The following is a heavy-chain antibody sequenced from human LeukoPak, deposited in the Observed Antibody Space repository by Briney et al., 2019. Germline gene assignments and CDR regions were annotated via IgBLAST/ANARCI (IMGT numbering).Heavy chain of an antibody. Sequence: PGGSLRLSCTASGFTFSRHWMHWVRQAPGKRPVWVSRINGDGSTTAYADSVKGRFTISRDNAKNTLYLQMSSLRVEDTAVFYCAILDTTETPSSAFDIWGQGTMVTVSS. CDR3: AILDTTETPSSAFDI. J-gene: IGHJ3*02. V-gene: IGHV3-74*01. CDR1: GFTFSRHW. CDR2: INGDGSTT. D-gene: IGHD4-17*01.